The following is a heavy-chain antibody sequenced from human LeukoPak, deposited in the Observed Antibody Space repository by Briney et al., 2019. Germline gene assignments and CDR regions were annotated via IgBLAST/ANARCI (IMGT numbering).Heavy chain of an antibody. CDR1: GYTFTGYG. D-gene: IGHD4-11*01. V-gene: IGHV1-18*01. Sequence: GASVKVSCKASGYTFTGYGISWVRQAPGQGLEWMGWISAYNGNTTYPQKVQGSLTMTLDTSTSTAYMELRSLRSDDTAVYYCTRDPPVSLDYYYYYMDVWGEGTTVTVSS. J-gene: IGHJ6*03. CDR3: TRDPPVSLDYYYYYMDV. CDR2: ISAYNGNT.